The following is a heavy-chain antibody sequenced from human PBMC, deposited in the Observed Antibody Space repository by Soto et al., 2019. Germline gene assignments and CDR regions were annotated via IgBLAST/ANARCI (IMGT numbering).Heavy chain of an antibody. D-gene: IGHD2-15*01. CDR1: GFTFSSYG. J-gene: IGHJ6*02. Sequence: QVQLVESGGGVVQPGRSLRLSCAASGFTFSSYGMHWVHQAPGKGLEWVAVISYDGSNKHYADSVKGRFTISRDNSKNTLYLQMNSLRAEDTGVYYCAKDGFYCSGGSCYRVDDYYYGMDVWGQGTTVTVSS. CDR2: ISYDGSNK. V-gene: IGHV3-30*18. CDR3: AKDGFYCSGGSCYRVDDYYYGMDV.